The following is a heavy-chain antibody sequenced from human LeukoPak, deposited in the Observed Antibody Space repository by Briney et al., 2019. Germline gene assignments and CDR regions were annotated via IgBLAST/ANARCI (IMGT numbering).Heavy chain of an antibody. V-gene: IGHV1-69-2*01. CDR1: GYTFTDYY. Sequence: ATVEISGKVSGYTFTDYYMHWVQQAPRKGLEWMGLVDPEDGETIYAEKFQGRVTITADTSTDTAYMELSSLRSEDTAVYYCATGHYYRGAFDIWGQGTMVTVSS. CDR2: VDPEDGET. D-gene: IGHD3-22*01. CDR3: ATGHYYRGAFDI. J-gene: IGHJ3*02.